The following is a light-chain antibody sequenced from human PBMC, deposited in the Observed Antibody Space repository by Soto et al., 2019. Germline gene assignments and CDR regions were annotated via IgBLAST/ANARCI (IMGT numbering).Light chain of an antibody. CDR1: QSVSSRS. CDR3: QQYAGSTRT. J-gene: IGKJ1*01. V-gene: IGKV3-20*01. Sequence: IVLTQSPGTRSLSPGERATLSCRASQSVSSRSLAWYQQKHGQAPRLLISDASNRAADIPDRFSGSGSGTDGTITINRLEKEDCAVYDCQQYAGSTRTFGQGTKVDI. CDR2: DAS.